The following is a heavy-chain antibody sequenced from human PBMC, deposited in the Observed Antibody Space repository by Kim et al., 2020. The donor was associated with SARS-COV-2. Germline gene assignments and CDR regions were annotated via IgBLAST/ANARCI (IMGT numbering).Heavy chain of an antibody. J-gene: IGHJ6*02. CDR3: AKDKRGGMDG. CDR1: GFDVNSYY. CDR2: IYRDATT. V-gene: IGHV3-53*01. Sequence: GGSLRLSCAASGFDVNSYYINWVRQAPGKGLDWVSIIYRDATTYFADSVKGRFTISRDKSNNKLYLQMNSLRAEDTAVYYCAKDKRGGMDGWGQGTTVTVS.